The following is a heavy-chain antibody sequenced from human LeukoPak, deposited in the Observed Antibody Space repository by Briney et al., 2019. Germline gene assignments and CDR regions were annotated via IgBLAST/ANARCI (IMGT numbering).Heavy chain of an antibody. J-gene: IGHJ6*02. CDR2: ISGSGGST. CDR1: GFTFSSYA. D-gene: IGHD3-10*01. CDR3: AKSLRMVRRVFFTLNYYYYGMDV. Sequence: PGGSLRLSCAASGFTFSSYAMSWVRQAPGEGLGWVSAISGSGGSTYYADSVKGRFTISRDNSKNTLYLQMNSLRAEDTAVYYCAKSLRMVRRVFFTLNYYYYGMDVWGQGTTVTVSS. V-gene: IGHV3-23*01.